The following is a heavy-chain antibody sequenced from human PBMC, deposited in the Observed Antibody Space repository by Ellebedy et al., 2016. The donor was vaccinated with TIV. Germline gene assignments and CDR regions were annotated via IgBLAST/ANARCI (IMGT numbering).Heavy chain of an antibody. Sequence: GESLKISXEASGFTFSDYYMSWIRQAPGKGLEWVSYITSSGSYTNYADSVKGRFTISRDNAKNSLHLQMNSLRAEDTAVYYCARAVAGAPDYWGQGTLVTVSS. D-gene: IGHD6-19*01. J-gene: IGHJ4*02. CDR3: ARAVAGAPDY. CDR2: ITSSGSYT. V-gene: IGHV3-11*03. CDR1: GFTFSDYY.